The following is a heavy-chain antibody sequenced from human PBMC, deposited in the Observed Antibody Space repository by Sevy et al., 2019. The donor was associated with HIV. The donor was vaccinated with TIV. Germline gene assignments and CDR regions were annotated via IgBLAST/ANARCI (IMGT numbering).Heavy chain of an antibody. D-gene: IGHD2-15*01. V-gene: IGHV3-11*06. CDR3: ARDRLYCSGRSCYSGAFDI. CDR1: GFTFSDYY. J-gene: IGHJ3*02. CDR2: ISSSSSYT. Sequence: GGSLRLSCAASGFTFSDYYMSWIRQAPGKGLEWVSYISSSSSYTNYAYSVKGRFTISRDNAKNSLYLQMNSLRAEDTAVYYCARDRLYCSGRSCYSGAFDIWGQGTMVTVSS.